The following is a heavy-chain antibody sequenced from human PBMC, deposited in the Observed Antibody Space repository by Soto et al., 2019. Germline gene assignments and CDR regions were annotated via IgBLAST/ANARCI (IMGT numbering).Heavy chain of an antibody. J-gene: IGHJ4*02. D-gene: IGHD3-16*01. CDR1: GGSISSGSHY. V-gene: IGHV4-31*03. CDR3: AREGGDGIDY. CDR2: IYYSGST. Sequence: SETLYLTCTVSGGSISSGSHYWSWIRQHPGKGLEWIGYIYYSGSTYYNPSLKSRITISISTSKNQFSLKLTSVTAADTAVYYCAREGGDGIDYWGQGTLVTVSS.